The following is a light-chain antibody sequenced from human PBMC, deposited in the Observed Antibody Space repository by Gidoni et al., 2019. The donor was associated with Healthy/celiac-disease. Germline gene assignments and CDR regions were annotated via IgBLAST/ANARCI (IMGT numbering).Light chain of an antibody. Sequence: QSALTQPASVSGSPGQSITISCTGTSSDVGSYNLVSWYQQHPGTAPKLMIYEVSKRPSGVSNRFSGSKSGNTASLTISGLQAEDEADYYCCSYAGSPYVFGTGTKVTVL. CDR1: SSDVGSYNL. CDR3: CSYAGSPYV. V-gene: IGLV2-23*02. CDR2: EVS. J-gene: IGLJ1*01.